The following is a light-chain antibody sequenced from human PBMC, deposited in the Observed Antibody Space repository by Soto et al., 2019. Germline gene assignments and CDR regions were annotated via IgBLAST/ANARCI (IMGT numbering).Light chain of an antibody. V-gene: IGKV1-39*01. Sequence: DIQMTQSPSSLSASVGDRVTITCRASQSISRFLNWYQQKPGKAPKLLIYDASSLQSGVPSRFSGSGSGTDFTLTISSLQPEYFATYYCQQSYSPPPITFGQGTRLEIK. CDR1: QSISRF. J-gene: IGKJ5*01. CDR3: QQSYSPPPIT. CDR2: DAS.